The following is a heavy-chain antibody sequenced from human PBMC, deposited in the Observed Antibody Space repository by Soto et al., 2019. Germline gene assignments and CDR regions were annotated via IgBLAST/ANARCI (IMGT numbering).Heavy chain of an antibody. CDR3: ARDTRNGVVIMDS. D-gene: IGHD3-3*01. J-gene: IGHJ5*02. CDR2: ISTYNGDT. V-gene: IGHV1-18*01. Sequence: GPEVKKPGASVKVSCKASGYIFTYYGLSWVRQAPGQGLEWMGWISTYNGDTRIAQQFQGRVTMTTDSSTNTAYMELKSPRSDDTALYFCARDTRNGVVIMDSWGQGTLVAVSS. CDR1: GYIFTYYG.